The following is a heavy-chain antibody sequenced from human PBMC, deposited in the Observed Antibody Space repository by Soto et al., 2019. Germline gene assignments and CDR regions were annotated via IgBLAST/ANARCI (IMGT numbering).Heavy chain of an antibody. CDR1: GYTFTNYW. Sequence: GESLKISCKGSGYTFTNYWIVWVRQFPGKGLEWMGIIYPGDSDTRYSPSFQGQVTISADRSISTASLQWSSLKASDSGMYYCARYPTLTDYFFHGMDVWGQGTTVTVSS. V-gene: IGHV5-51*01. D-gene: IGHD4-17*01. CDR3: ARYPTLTDYFFHGMDV. CDR2: IYPGDSDT. J-gene: IGHJ6*02.